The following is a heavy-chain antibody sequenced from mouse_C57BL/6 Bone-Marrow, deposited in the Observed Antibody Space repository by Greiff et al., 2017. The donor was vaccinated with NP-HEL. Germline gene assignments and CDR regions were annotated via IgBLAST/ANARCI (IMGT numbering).Heavy chain of an antibody. V-gene: IGHV1-76*01. D-gene: IGHD1-1*01. CDR2: IYPGSGNT. J-gene: IGHJ3*01. CDR1: GYTFTDYY. CDR3: ARSDYGSSPSFAY. Sequence: VQLQQSGAELVRPGASVKLSCKASGYTFTDYYINWVKQRPGQGLEWIARIYPGSGNTYYNEKFKGKATLTAEQSSRTAYMQLSSLTSEDSAVYFCARSDYGSSPSFAYWGQGTLVTVSA.